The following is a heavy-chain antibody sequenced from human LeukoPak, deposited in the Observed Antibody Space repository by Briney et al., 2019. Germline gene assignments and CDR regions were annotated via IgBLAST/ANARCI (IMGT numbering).Heavy chain of an antibody. J-gene: IGHJ6*02. CDR2: IVVGSGNT. V-gene: IGHV1-58*02. CDR1: GFTFTSSA. D-gene: IGHD3-16*01. CDR3: AAETSPSNHYVWGSCTPQYYYYGMDV. Sequence: SVKVSCKASGFTFTSSAMQWVRQARGQRLEWIGWIVVGSGNTNYAQKFQERVTITRDMSTSTAYMELSSLRSEDTAVYYCAAETSPSNHYVWGSCTPQYYYYGMDVWGQGTTVTVSS.